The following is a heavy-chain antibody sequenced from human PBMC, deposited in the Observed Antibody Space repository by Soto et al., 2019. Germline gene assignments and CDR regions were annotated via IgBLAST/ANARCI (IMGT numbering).Heavy chain of an antibody. Sequence: QVQLQESGPGLVNPSETLSLTCTVSGGSISSYYWSWIRQPAGKGLECIGRIYTSGSTNYNPSLKSRVTRSVDTSKNQFALKLSSVTAADTAVYYCARWVVTATRPNAFDIWGQGTMVTVSS. CDR3: ARWVVTATRPNAFDI. D-gene: IGHD2-21*02. CDR1: GGSISSYY. CDR2: IYTSGST. V-gene: IGHV4-4*07. J-gene: IGHJ3*02.